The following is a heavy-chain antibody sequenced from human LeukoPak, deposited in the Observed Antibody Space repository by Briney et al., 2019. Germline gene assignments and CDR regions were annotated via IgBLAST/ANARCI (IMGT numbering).Heavy chain of an antibody. J-gene: IGHJ5*02. D-gene: IGHD2/OR15-2a*01. Sequence: SETLSLTCAVSGASFSGVYWTWIRQAPGKGLDWLGEINHFGSTRYNPSLQSEVPISVDRSKGQFSLRLGSVTAADTAVYYCARRQNLIASPGLNWFDPWGQGTLVTVTS. V-gene: IGHV4-34*01. CDR1: GASFSGVY. CDR2: INHFGST. CDR3: ARRQNLIASPGLNWFDP.